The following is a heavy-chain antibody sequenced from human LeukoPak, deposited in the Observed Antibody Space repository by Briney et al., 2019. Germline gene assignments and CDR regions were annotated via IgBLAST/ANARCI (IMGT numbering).Heavy chain of an antibody. V-gene: IGHV1-2*02. Sequence: ASVKVSCKASGYTFTGYYMHWVRQAPGQGREWMGWINPNSGGTNYAQKFQGRVTMTRDTSISTAYMELSRLRSDDTDVYYCARIGSSTEGVLLWFGEFPGGYYFDYWGQGTLVTVSS. J-gene: IGHJ4*02. CDR3: ARIGSSTEGVLLWFGEFPGGYYFDY. CDR2: INPNSGGT. CDR1: GYTFTGYY. D-gene: IGHD3-10*01.